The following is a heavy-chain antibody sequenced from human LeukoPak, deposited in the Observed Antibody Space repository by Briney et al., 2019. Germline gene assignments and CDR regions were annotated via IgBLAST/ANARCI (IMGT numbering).Heavy chain of an antibody. CDR3: ARVHYNTAMVDIDY. D-gene: IGHD5-18*01. J-gene: IGHJ4*02. V-gene: IGHV3-30*03. CDR2: ISYDGSNK. CDR1: GFTFSSYG. Sequence: GGSLRLSCAASGFTFSSYGMHWVRQAPGKGLEWVAVISYDGSNKYYADSVKGRFTISRDNSKNTLYLQMNSLRAEDTAVYYCARVHYNTAMVDIDYWGQGTLVTVSS.